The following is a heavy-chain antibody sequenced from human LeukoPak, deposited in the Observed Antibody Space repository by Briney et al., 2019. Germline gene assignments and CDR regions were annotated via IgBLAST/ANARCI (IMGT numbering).Heavy chain of an antibody. CDR2: IYYSGST. CDR3: AGDVVAATGYYYYGMDV. CDR1: GGSISSGGYY. D-gene: IGHD2-15*01. Sequence: SQTLSLTCSVSGGSISSGGYYWSWIRQHPGKGLEWIGYIYYSGSTYYNPSLKSRVTISVDTSKNQFSLKLSSVTAADTAVYYCAGDVVAATGYYYYGMDVWGQGTTVTVSS. V-gene: IGHV4-31*03. J-gene: IGHJ6*02.